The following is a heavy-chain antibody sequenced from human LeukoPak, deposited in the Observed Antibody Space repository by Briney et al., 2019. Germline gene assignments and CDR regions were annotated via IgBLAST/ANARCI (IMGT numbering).Heavy chain of an antibody. CDR1: GFTFSDYY. V-gene: IGHV3-11*04. J-gene: IGHJ4*02. D-gene: IGHD3-16*01. CDR2: ISGGGTSI. Sequence: GGSLRLSCAASGFTFSDYYMSWIRQAPGKGLDWVSYISGGGTSIYYADSVKGRFTISRDNAKNSLYLQMNSLRAEDTAVYYCARDGGDNFDYWGQGTLVTVSS. CDR3: ARDGGDNFDY.